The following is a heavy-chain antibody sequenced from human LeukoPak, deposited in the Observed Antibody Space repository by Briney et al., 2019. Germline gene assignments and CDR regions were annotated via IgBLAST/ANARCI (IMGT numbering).Heavy chain of an antibody. D-gene: IGHD3-22*01. V-gene: IGHV3-43*02. CDR1: GFTFDDYA. Sequence: PGGSLRLSCAASGFTFDDYAMHWVRQAPGKGLEWVSLISGDGGSTYYADSVKGRFTISRDNSKNSLYLQMNSLRTEDTALYYCAKDIYYDSSGYTGRPLVNNAFDIWGQGTMVTVSS. CDR3: AKDIYYDSSGYTGRPLVNNAFDI. J-gene: IGHJ3*02. CDR2: ISGDGGST.